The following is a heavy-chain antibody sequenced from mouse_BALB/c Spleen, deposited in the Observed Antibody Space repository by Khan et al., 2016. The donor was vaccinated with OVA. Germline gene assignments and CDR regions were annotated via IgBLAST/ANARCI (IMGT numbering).Heavy chain of an antibody. CDR1: GYTFTSYY. V-gene: IGHV1S81*02. Sequence: QVQLQQSGAELVKPGASVRLSCKASGYTFTSYYLYWVKQRPGQGLEWIGDINPSNGGTNFNEKFKSKATLTVDKSTSTAYIQLNSLTSEDSAVYYCTSSGYGSFAYWGQGTLVTVSA. D-gene: IGHD2-2*01. CDR3: TSSGYGSFAY. J-gene: IGHJ3*01. CDR2: INPSNGGT.